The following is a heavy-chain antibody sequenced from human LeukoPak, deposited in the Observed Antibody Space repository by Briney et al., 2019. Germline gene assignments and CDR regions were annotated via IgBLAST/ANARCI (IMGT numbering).Heavy chain of an antibody. V-gene: IGHV7-4-1*02. CDR2: INTNTGNP. CDR3: ARDLAPLRYFDWLAEDAFDI. J-gene: IGHJ3*02. D-gene: IGHD3-9*01. CDR1: GGTFSSYA. Sequence: ASVKVSCKASGGTFSSYAISWVRQAPGQGLEWMGGINTNTGNPTYAQGFTGRFVFSLDTSVSTAYLQISSLKAEDTAVYYCARDLAPLRYFDWLAEDAFDIWGQGTMVTVSS.